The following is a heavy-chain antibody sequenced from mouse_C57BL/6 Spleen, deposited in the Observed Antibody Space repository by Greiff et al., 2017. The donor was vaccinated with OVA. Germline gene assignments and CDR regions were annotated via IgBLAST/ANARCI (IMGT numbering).Heavy chain of an antibody. CDR2: IWGVGST. D-gene: IGHD2-1*01. CDR3: ASGGNYRFAY. Sequence: VKVVESGPGLVAPSQSLSITCTVSGFSLTSYGVDWVRQSPGKGLEWLGVIWGVGSTNYNSALKSRLSISKDNSKSQVFLKMNSLQTDDTAMYYCASGGNYRFAYWGQGTLVTVSA. V-gene: IGHV2-6*01. CDR1: GFSLTSYG. J-gene: IGHJ3*01.